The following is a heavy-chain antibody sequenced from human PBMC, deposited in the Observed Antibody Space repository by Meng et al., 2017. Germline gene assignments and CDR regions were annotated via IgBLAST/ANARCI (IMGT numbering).Heavy chain of an antibody. J-gene: IGHJ5*02. V-gene: IGHV4-34*01. CDR1: GGSFSVYY. D-gene: IGHD3-10*01. CDR2: INHSGST. CDR3: ARGLRITMVRGVKGWFDP. Sequence: QVRVKRWGAGMFKPSEPLSLTCAVYGGSFSVYYWGWIRQPPGKGLEWIGEINHSGSTNYNPSLKSRVTISVDTSKNQFSLKLSSVTAADTAVYYCARGLRITMVRGVKGWFDPWGQGTLVTVSS.